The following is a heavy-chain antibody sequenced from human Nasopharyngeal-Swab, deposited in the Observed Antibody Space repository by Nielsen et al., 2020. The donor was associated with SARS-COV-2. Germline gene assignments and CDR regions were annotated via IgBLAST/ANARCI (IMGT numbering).Heavy chain of an antibody. D-gene: IGHD1/OR15-1a*01. CDR1: GGSISSYY. CDR3: ARDGTTASWGYFDY. Sequence: SETLSLTCTVSGGSISSYYWSWIRQPAGKGLEWIGRIYTSGSTNYNPSLKSRVTMSVDTSKNQFSLKLSSVTAADTAVYYCARDGTTASWGYFDYWGQGTLVTVSS. CDR2: IYTSGST. V-gene: IGHV4-4*07. J-gene: IGHJ4*02.